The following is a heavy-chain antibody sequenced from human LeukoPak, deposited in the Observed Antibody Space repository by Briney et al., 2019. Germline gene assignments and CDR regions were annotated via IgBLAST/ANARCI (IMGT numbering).Heavy chain of an antibody. CDR3: ARESRGARGYGAGYMDV. J-gene: IGHJ6*03. D-gene: IGHD5-12*01. Sequence: SETLSLTCTVSGGSISSSAYHWAWIRQPPGKGLEWVGSIHSRGSTDYNLSLKSRVTISVDTSKNQFSLKLSSVTAADTAVYYCARESRGARGYGAGYMDVWGKGTTVTVSS. CDR2: IHSRGST. CDR1: GGSISSSAYH. V-gene: IGHV4-39*07.